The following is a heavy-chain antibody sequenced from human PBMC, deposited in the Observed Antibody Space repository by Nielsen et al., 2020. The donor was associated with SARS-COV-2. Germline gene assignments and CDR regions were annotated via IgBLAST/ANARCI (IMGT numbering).Heavy chain of an antibody. J-gene: IGHJ4*02. CDR2: IKQDATQK. Sequence: ETLSLTCAVSGGSVSSNDWWTWVRQAPGKGLEWVANIKQDATQKYYVDSVEGRFAISRDNAKNSLYLQMSSLRDEDTALYYCVRTVTTVPQPLDYWGQGTPVTVSS. CDR1: GGSVSSNDW. CDR3: VRTVTTVPQPLDY. V-gene: IGHV3-7*01. D-gene: IGHD4-17*01.